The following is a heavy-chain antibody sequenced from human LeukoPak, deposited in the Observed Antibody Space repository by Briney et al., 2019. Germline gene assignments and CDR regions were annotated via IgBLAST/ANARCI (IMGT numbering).Heavy chain of an antibody. CDR3: TRQQLVFDY. CDR1: GFTFSDYY. D-gene: IGHD6-13*01. CDR2: IKSKTDGGTT. J-gene: IGHJ4*02. Sequence: GGSLRLSCAASGFTFSDYYMSWIRQAPGKGLEWVGRIKSKTDGGTTDYAAPVKGRFTISRDDSKNTLYLQMNSLKTEDTAVYYCTRQQLVFDYWGQGTLVTVSS. V-gene: IGHV3-15*01.